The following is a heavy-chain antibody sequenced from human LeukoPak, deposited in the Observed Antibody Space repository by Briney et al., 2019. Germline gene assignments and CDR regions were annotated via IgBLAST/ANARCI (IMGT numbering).Heavy chain of an antibody. CDR2: ISGSGGST. CDR1: GFTFSSYA. V-gene: IGHV3-23*01. D-gene: IGHD2-15*01. J-gene: IGHJ1*01. CDR3: AKAGRVYCSGGSCPKYFQH. Sequence: GSLRLSCAASGFTFSSYAMSWVRQAPGKGLEWVSAISGSGGSTYYADSVRGRFTISRDNSKNTLYLQMNSLRAEDTAVYYCAKAGRVYCSGGSCPKYFQHWGQGTLVTVSS.